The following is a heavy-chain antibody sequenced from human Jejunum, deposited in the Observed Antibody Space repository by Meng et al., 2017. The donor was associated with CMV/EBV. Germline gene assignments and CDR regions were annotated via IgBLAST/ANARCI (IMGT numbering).Heavy chain of an antibody. V-gene: IGHV3-48*03. Sequence: ASGPSFGGYGMGWVSQGPGKGLEWVSYINDGGGTIHYADSVKGRFTSSRDNAKNLLYLEMNSLRVEDTAIYYCATYRGAYGDSDYWGQGTLVTVSS. J-gene: IGHJ4*02. CDR1: GPSFGGYG. CDR2: INDGGGTI. D-gene: IGHD4-17*01. CDR3: ATYRGAYGDSDY.